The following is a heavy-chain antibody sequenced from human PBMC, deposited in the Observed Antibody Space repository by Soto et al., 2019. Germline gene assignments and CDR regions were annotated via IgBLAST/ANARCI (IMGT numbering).Heavy chain of an antibody. V-gene: IGHV4-59*01. CDR3: ARDYGDFYFDY. CDR2: IYYSGST. Sequence: ETLSLTCAVSGGSISSYYWSWIRQPPGKGLEWIGYIYYSGSTNYNPSLKSRVTISVDTSKNQFSLKLSSVTAADTAVYYCARDYGDFYFDYWGQGTLVTVSS. J-gene: IGHJ4*02. CDR1: GGSISSYY. D-gene: IGHD4-17*01.